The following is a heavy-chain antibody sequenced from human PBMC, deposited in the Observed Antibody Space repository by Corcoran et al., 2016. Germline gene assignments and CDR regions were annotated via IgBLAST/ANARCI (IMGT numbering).Heavy chain of an antibody. CDR3: ARDKPRMTTVPTGDAFDI. Sequence: QVQLVQSGAEVKKPGSSVKVSCKASGGTFSSYAISWVRQAPGQGLEWMGGIIPIFGTANYAQKFQGRVTITADESTSTAYMELSSLRSEDTAVYYCARDKPRMTTVPTGDAFDIWGQGTMVTVSS. CDR2: IIPIFGTA. D-gene: IGHD4-4*01. CDR1: GGTFSSYA. V-gene: IGHV1-69*01. J-gene: IGHJ3*02.